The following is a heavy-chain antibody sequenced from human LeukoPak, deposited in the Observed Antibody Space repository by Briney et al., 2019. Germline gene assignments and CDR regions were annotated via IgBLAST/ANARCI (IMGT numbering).Heavy chain of an antibody. D-gene: IGHD1-1*01. Sequence: ESGGSLRLSCAASGFTFSNYAMSWVRQAPGKGLEWVSTISSSGGSTDYVDSVKGRFTISRDNSKNTLYLQMNSLRAEDTAVYFCVLRTTGGAFDIWGQGTMVTVSS. V-gene: IGHV3-23*01. J-gene: IGHJ3*02. CDR2: ISSSGGST. CDR1: GFTFSNYA. CDR3: VLRTTGGAFDI.